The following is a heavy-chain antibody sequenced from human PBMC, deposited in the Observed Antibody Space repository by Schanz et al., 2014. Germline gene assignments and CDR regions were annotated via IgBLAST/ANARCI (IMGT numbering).Heavy chain of an antibody. CDR2: IDPNSGGT. V-gene: IGHV1-2*02. CDR3: ARDRDQWDGNYLDY. CDR1: GYTLTAYY. D-gene: IGHD1-26*01. Sequence: QVQLVQSGAEVKKPGASVKVSCKASGYTLTAYYMHWVRQAPGQGLEWMGWIDPNSGGTNYAQKFQGRVTMTSDTSITTVYMEVNSLTSDDSAVYYCARDRDQWDGNYLDYWGQGTLVTVSS. J-gene: IGHJ4*02.